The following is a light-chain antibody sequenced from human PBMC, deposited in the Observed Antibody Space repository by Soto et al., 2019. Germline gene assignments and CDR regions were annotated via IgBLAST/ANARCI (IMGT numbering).Light chain of an antibody. V-gene: IGLV1-40*01. Sequence: QSVLTQPPSVSGAPGQRVTISCTGSSSNIGAGFDIHWYQQLPGTAPKLLMYGNSNRPSGVPDRFSGSKSDTSASLAITGLQAEDEADYYCSSYAGSNNFVFGTGTKVTVL. J-gene: IGLJ1*01. CDR2: GNS. CDR1: SSNIGAGFD. CDR3: SSYAGSNNFV.